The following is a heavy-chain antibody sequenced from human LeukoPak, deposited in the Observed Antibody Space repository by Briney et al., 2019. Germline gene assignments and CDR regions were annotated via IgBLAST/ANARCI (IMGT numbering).Heavy chain of an antibody. CDR3: ARIIVVRCFDY. CDR1: GFTFSSYW. CDR2: INQDGSEQ. V-gene: IGHV3-7*01. J-gene: IGHJ4*02. D-gene: IGHD2-21*01. Sequence: GGSLRLSCAASGFTFSSYWMSWVRQAPGKGLEWVANINQDGSEQYYVDSVKGRFTISRDNAKNSPYLQMNSLRAEDTAVYYCARIIVVRCFDYWGQGTLVTVSS.